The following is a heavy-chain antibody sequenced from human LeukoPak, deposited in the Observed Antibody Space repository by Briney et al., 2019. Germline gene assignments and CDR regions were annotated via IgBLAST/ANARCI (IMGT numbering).Heavy chain of an antibody. CDR1: GFNFSVYG. V-gene: IGHV3-33*05. CDR3: AKGDRSGSYSYFDY. D-gene: IGHD1-26*01. Sequence: GGSLRLSCAASGFNFSVYGMHWVRQAPGKGLEWVALISYDGTNKYHADSLEGRFTISRDNSKNTLYLQMNSLRAEDTAVYYCAKGDRSGSYSYFDYWGQGTLVTVSS. CDR2: ISYDGTNK. J-gene: IGHJ4*02.